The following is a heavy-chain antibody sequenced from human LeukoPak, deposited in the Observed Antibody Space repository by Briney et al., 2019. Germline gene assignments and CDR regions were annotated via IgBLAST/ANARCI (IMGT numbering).Heavy chain of an antibody. Sequence: GRSLRLSCAASGFTFSSYAMSWVSQAPGKGLEWVSAISGSGGSTYYADSVKGRFTISRDNSKNTLYLQMNSLRAEDTAVYYCAKDAKYYYDSSGYFYCWGQGTLVTVSS. J-gene: IGHJ4*02. D-gene: IGHD3-22*01. V-gene: IGHV3-23*01. CDR2: ISGSGGST. CDR3: AKDAKYYYDSSGYFYC. CDR1: GFTFSSYA.